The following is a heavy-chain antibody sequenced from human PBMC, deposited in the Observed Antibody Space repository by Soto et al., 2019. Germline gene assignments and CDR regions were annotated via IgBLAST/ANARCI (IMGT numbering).Heavy chain of an antibody. CDR1: GFTFSSYG. Sequence: QVQLVQSGGGVVQPGGSLRLSCAASGFTFSSYGMHWVRQAPGKGLEWVAVIWYDGSKIYYADSVKGRFTISRENSKSTLYLQMNNLRAEGTAVFYCARPQEQLQLGFGMDFWGQGSRVNVSS. J-gene: IGHJ6*01. CDR2: IWYDGSKI. V-gene: IGHV3-33*01. D-gene: IGHD6-19*01. CDR3: ARPQEQLQLGFGMDF.